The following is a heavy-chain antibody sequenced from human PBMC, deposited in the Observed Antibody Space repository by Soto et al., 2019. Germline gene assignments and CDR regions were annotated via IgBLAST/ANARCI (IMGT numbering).Heavy chain of an antibody. V-gene: IGHV4-4*07. CDR3: ARVDGYSGYDIFDY. Sequence: SETLSLTCTVSGGSISSYYWSWIRQPAGKGLEWIGRIYTSGSTNYNPSLKSRVTMSVDTSKNQFSLKLSSVTAADTAVYYCARVDGYSGYDIFDYWGQGTPAPVYS. J-gene: IGHJ4*02. CDR2: IYTSGST. CDR1: GGSISSYY. D-gene: IGHD5-12*01.